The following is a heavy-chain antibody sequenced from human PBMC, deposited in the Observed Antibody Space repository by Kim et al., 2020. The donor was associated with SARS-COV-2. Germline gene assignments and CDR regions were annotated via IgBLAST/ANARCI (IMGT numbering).Heavy chain of an antibody. D-gene: IGHD3-3*01. CDR1: GFTFSSYG. CDR2: IWYDGSNK. Sequence: GGSLRLSCAASGFTFSSYGMHWVRQAPGKGLEWVAVIWYDGSNKYYADSVKGRFTISRDNSKNTLYLQMNSLRAEDTAVYYCASTLPITMPYYYYGMDVWGQGTTVTVSS. J-gene: IGHJ6*02. V-gene: IGHV3-33*01. CDR3: ASTLPITMPYYYYGMDV.